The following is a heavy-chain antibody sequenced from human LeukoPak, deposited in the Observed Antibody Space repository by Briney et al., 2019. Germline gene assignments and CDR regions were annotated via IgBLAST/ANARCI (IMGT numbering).Heavy chain of an antibody. CDR3: ARDPMVRGVMWY. CDR1: GYTFTTYY. J-gene: IGHJ4*02. D-gene: IGHD3-10*01. CDR2: INPSGGTT. Sequence: ASVKVSCKASGYTFTTYYIHWVRQAPGQGLEWMGIINPSGGTTNYAQKFQGRVTMIRDTSTSTAYMELSSLRSEDTAVYYCARDPMVRGVMWYWGQGTLVTVSS. V-gene: IGHV1-46*01.